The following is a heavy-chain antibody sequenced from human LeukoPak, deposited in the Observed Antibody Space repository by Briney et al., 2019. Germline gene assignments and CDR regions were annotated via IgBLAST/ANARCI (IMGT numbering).Heavy chain of an antibody. J-gene: IGHJ4*02. CDR1: GGSIRSSYYY. V-gene: IGHV4-39*07. CDR3: ARERPPKDY. Sequence: THSETLSLTCTVSGGSIRSSYYYWGWIRQPPGKGLEWIGSIYDSGSTYYNPSLKSRVTISVDTSKNQFSLRLSSVTAADTAVYYCARERPPKDYWGQGTLVTVSS. D-gene: IGHD1-1*01. CDR2: IYDSGST.